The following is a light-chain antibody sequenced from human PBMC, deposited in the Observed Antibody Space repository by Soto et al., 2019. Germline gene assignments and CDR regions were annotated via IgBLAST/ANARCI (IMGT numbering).Light chain of an antibody. CDR3: SSYTTNNTVV. CDR1: SSDVGGYNY. CDR2: EVI. V-gene: IGLV2-14*01. Sequence: QAVVTQPASVSGSPGQSITISCTGTSSDVGGYNYVSWYQHHPGKAPKLMIYEVINRPSGVSNRFSGSKSGNTASLTISGLQAEDEADYYCSSYTTNNTVVFGGGTKLTVL. J-gene: IGLJ2*01.